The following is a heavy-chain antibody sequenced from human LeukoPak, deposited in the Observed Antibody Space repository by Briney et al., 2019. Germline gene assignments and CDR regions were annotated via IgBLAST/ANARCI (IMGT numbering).Heavy chain of an antibody. V-gene: IGHV1-8*03. Sequence: ASVKVSCKASGYTFTSYDINWVRQATGQGLEWMGWMNPNSGNTGSAQKFQGRVTITRNTSISTAYMELSSLRSEDTAVYFCARTIFGVVIDYWGQGTLVTVSS. J-gene: IGHJ4*02. D-gene: IGHD3-3*01. CDR2: MNPNSGNT. CDR3: ARTIFGVVIDY. CDR1: GYTFTSYD.